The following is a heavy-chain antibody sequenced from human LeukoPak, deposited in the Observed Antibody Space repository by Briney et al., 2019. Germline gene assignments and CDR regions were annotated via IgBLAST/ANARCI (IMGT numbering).Heavy chain of an antibody. CDR1: GRSISSSSYY. V-gene: IGHV4-39*07. Sequence: SETLSLTCSVSGRSISSSSYYWGWIRQPPGKGREWIGSIYYSGSTYYTPSLKSRVTISVDTSKNQFSLKLSSVTAADTAVYYCARDGGYGSGSYLWGQGTLVTVSS. CDR3: ARDGGYGSGSYL. D-gene: IGHD3-10*01. J-gene: IGHJ4*02. CDR2: IYYSGST.